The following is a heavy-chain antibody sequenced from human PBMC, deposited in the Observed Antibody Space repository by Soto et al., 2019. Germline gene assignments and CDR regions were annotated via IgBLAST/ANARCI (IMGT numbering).Heavy chain of an antibody. D-gene: IGHD6-19*01. Sequence: LSISGTECGGSISSYYWSLIQQPPGKGLEWIGYIYYSGSTNYNPSLKSRVTISVDTSKNQFSLKLSSVTAADTAVYYCARESKAVAIIDYGGQGTLVTVPA. J-gene: IGHJ4*02. CDR1: GGSISSYY. CDR2: IYYSGST. CDR3: ARESKAVAIIDY. V-gene: IGHV4-59*01.